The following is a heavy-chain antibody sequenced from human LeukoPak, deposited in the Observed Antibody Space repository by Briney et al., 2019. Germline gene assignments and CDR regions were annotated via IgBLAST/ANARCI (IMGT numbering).Heavy chain of an antibody. Sequence: PGGSLRLSCEASGFPFSSYAMTWVRQAPGKGLEWVSSIGSDGKTHYSESVKGRFVISRDNSKNTLYLQMNSLKAEDTAVYYCANRGKYFFDYSGQGTLVTVSS. V-gene: IGHV3-23*01. D-gene: IGHD3-10*01. CDR3: ANRGKYFFDY. CDR2: IGSDGKT. CDR1: GFPFSSYA. J-gene: IGHJ4*02.